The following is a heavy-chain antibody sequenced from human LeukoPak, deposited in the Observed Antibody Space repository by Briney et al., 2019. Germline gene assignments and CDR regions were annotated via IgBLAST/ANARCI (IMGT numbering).Heavy chain of an antibody. CDR3: AKSQGSGWYLLADY. J-gene: IGHJ4*02. CDR1: GFTFDDYA. V-gene: IGHV3-9*01. D-gene: IGHD6-19*01. Sequence: PGGSLRLSCAASGFTFDDYAMHWVRQAPGKGLEWVSGISWNSGSIGYADSVKGRFTISRDNAKSSLYLQMNSLRAEDTALYYCAKSQGSGWYLLADYWGQGTLVTVSS. CDR2: ISWNSGSI.